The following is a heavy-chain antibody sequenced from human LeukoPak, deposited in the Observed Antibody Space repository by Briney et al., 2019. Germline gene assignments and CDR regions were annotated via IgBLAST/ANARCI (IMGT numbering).Heavy chain of an antibody. J-gene: IGHJ4*02. Sequence: GGSLRLSCAVSGFSVSNNYMNWVRQAPGKGLEWVSLIYSRGGTSYADSVKGRFTISRDSSKNTLFLQMNSLRVEDTAVYYCAKDWGSSWYRSYFDYWAQGTLVTVSS. CDR1: GFSVSNNY. V-gene: IGHV3-53*01. D-gene: IGHD6-13*01. CDR3: AKDWGSSWYRSYFDY. CDR2: IYSRGGT.